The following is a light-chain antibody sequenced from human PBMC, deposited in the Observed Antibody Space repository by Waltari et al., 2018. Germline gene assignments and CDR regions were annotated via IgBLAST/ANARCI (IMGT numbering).Light chain of an antibody. V-gene: IGLV1-40*01. CDR2: GVN. J-gene: IGLJ2*01. CDR1: GSNIGAGYD. Sequence: QSALTQPASVSGAPGQRVTISCTGGGSNIGAGYDVHWYRQLPGKAPELLIYGVNNRPSGVPDRFFGSLSGTSASLAITGLQAEDGADYYCQAYDTSLSVVFGGGTKLTV. CDR3: QAYDTSLSVV.